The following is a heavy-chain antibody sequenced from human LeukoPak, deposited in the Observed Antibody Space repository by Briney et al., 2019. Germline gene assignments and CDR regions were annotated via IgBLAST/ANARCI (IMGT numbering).Heavy chain of an antibody. V-gene: IGHV3-30*18. Sequence: GGSLRLPCAASGFTFSSYGMHWVRQAPGKGLEWVAVISYDGSNKYYADSVKGRFTISRDNSKNTLYLQMNSLRAEDTAVYYCAKVYSSSWFHPYYFDYWGQGTLVTVSS. D-gene: IGHD6-13*01. CDR3: AKVYSSSWFHPYYFDY. J-gene: IGHJ4*02. CDR1: GFTFSSYG. CDR2: ISYDGSNK.